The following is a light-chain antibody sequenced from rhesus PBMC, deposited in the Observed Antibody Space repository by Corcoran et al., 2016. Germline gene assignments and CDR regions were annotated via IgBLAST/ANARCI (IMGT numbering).Light chain of an antibody. CDR2: EVN. Sequence: QAALTQPRSVSGSPGQSVTISCTGTSSDIGGYNYVSWYQQHPGTAPKLMIYEVNKRPSGVSDRFSGSKSGNTASLTLSGLQAVDEADYDGSSYAASNNYIFGAGTRLSVL. V-gene: IGLV2-32*02. CDR3: SSYAASNNYI. J-gene: IGLJ1*01. CDR1: SSDIGGYNY.